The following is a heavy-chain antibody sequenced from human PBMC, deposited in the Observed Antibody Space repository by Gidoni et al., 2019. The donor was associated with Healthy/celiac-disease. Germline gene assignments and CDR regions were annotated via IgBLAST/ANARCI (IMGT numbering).Heavy chain of an antibody. Sequence: QVQLVQSGAEGKKPGAAVKVSCTAAGGTVSSNDISRGRQAPGQGLEWMGGIIPIFATATYAQNFQGSVTITAHHSPCTAYMELCSLRSEATAVYYCARPGRDFWSGYHHRPYYYYYGLDVWGQGTTVTVSS. CDR1: GGTVSSND. D-gene: IGHD3-3*01. V-gene: IGHV1-69*01. CDR3: ARPGRDFWSGYHHRPYYYYYGLDV. J-gene: IGHJ6*02. CDR2: IIPIFATA.